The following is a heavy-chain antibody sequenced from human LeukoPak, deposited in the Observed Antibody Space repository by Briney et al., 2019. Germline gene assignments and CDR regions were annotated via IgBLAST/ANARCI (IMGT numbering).Heavy chain of an antibody. V-gene: IGHV3-23*01. CDR3: AKVTWIYGDESPDC. CDR2: ISGSGDST. D-gene: IGHD4-17*01. Sequence: GGSLRLSCAASGFSFTNYAMSWVRQAPGKGLEWVSAISGSGDSTYYADSVKVRFTISRDNSKNTLYLQMNSLRAEDTAVYYCAKVTWIYGDESPDCWGQGTLVTVSS. CDR1: GFSFTNYA. J-gene: IGHJ4*02.